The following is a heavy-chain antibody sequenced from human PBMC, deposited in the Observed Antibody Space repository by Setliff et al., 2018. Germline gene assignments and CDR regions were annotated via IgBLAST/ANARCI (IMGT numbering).Heavy chain of an antibody. D-gene: IGHD6-13*01. CDR2: IKQDGSEK. CDR1: GFIFSSYW. V-gene: IGHV3-7*01. Sequence: GGSLRLSCAASGFIFSSYWMSWVRQAPGKGLEWVANIKQDGSEKYYVDSVKGRFTISRDNAKNSLYLQMNSLRAEDTAVYYCARDRAAASSFDYWGQGRLVTVSS. CDR3: ARDRAAASSFDY. J-gene: IGHJ4*02.